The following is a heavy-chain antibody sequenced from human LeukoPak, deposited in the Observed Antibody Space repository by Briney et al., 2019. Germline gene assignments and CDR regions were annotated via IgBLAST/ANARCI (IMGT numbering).Heavy chain of an antibody. Sequence: GGSLRLSCAASGFTFSSYSMNWVRQAPGKGLEWVSSISSSSSYIYYADSVKGRFTISRDNSKNTLYLQMNSLRAEDTAVYYCAKDRYCSGGSCYSAHYYYYYGMDVWGQGTTVTVSS. CDR3: AKDRYCSGGSCYSAHYYYYYGMDV. CDR1: GFTFSSYS. J-gene: IGHJ6*02. V-gene: IGHV3-21*04. D-gene: IGHD2-15*01. CDR2: ISSSSSYI.